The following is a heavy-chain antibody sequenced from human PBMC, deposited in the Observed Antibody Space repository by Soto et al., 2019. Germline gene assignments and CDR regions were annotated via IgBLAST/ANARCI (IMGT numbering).Heavy chain of an antibody. CDR3: AKGEVRGIIPSYFDY. V-gene: IGHV3-30*18. CDR1: GFTFSYYG. D-gene: IGHD3-10*01. J-gene: IGHJ4*02. Sequence: GGSLRLSCAASGFTFSYYGMNWVRQAPGKGLEWVARISNDGSNEYYVDSVKGRFTISRDNSKNTLYLQMDSLRAEDTAVYYCAKGEVRGIIPSYFDYWGLGTLVTVS. CDR2: ISNDGSNE.